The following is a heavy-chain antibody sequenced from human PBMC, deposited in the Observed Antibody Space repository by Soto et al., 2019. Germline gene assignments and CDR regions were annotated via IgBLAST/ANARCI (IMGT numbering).Heavy chain of an antibody. J-gene: IGHJ6*03. CDR3: ARDPEGPGFLEWLRYYYMDV. Sequence: GGSLRLSCAASGFTFSSYSMNWVRQAPGKGLEWVSSISSSSSYIYYADSVKGRFTIPRDNAKNSLYLQMNSLRAEDTAVYYCARDPEGPGFLEWLRYYYMDVWGKGTTVTVSS. CDR1: GFTFSSYS. D-gene: IGHD3-3*01. V-gene: IGHV3-21*01. CDR2: ISSSSSYI.